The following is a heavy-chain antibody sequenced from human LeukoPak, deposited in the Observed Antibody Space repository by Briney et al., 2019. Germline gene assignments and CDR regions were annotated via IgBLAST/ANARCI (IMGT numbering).Heavy chain of an antibody. CDR3: AKDHDIGVAVKEAIYYFDY. CDR1: GFTFSSYG. D-gene: IGHD6-19*01. V-gene: IGHV3-30*02. CDR2: IRYDGSNK. J-gene: IGHJ4*02. Sequence: GGSLRLSCAASGFTFSSYGMHWVRQAPGKGLEGVAFIRYDGSNKYYADSVKGRVTISRDNSKNTLYLQMNSLRAEDTAVYYCAKDHDIGVAVKEAIYYFDYWGQGTLVTVSS.